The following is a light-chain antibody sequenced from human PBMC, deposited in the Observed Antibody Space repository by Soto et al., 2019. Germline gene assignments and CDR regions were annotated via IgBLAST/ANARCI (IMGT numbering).Light chain of an antibody. V-gene: IGLV2-11*01. CDR2: DVS. J-gene: IGLJ1*01. Sequence: QSVRTQPRSVSGSPGQSVTISCTGTSSDVGGYNYVSWYQQHPGKAPKLMIYDVSKRPSGVPDRFSGSKSGNTASLTISGLQAEDEADYYCCSYAGSYTLFGTGTKVTVL. CDR1: SSDVGGYNY. CDR3: CSYAGSYTL.